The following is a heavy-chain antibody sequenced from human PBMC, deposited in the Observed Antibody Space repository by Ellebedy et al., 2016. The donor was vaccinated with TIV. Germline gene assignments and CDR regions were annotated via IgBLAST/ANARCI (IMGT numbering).Heavy chain of an antibody. CDR2: INPNSGGT. CDR3: ARADSSHYDILTDP. Sequence: ASVKVSCXASGYTFTGYYMHWVRQAPGQGLEWMGWINPNSGGTNYAQKFQGWVTMTRDTPISTAYMELSRLRSDDTAVYYCARADSSHYDILTDPWGQGTLVTVSS. CDR1: GYTFTGYY. J-gene: IGHJ5*02. V-gene: IGHV1-2*04. D-gene: IGHD3-9*01.